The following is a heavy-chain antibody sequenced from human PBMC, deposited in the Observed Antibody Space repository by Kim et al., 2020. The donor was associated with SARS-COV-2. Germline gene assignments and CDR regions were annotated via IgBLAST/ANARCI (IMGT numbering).Heavy chain of an antibody. V-gene: IGHV4-34*01. J-gene: IGHJ5*02. CDR1: GGSFSGYY. D-gene: IGHD3-10*01. CDR3: ARGGEGLRGVRGAPRHSRFDP. Sequence: SETLSLTCAVYGGSFSGYYWSWIRQPPGKGLEWIGEINHSGSTNYNPSLKSRVTISVDTSKNQFSLKLSSVTAADTAVYYCARGGEGLRGVRGAPRHSRFDPWGQGTLVTVSS. CDR2: INHSGST.